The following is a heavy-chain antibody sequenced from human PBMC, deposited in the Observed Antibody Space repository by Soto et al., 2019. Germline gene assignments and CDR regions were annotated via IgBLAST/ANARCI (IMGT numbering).Heavy chain of an antibody. J-gene: IGHJ4*02. D-gene: IGHD3-9*01. CDR3: ARGPSLSY. CDR1: GGSISSGYS. CDR2: IYHSGSI. Sequence: PSETLSLTCAVSGGSISSGYSWSWIRQPPGKGLEWIGYIYHSGSIYYNPSLKSRVTMSVDRSKNQFYLNVNSVTAADTAVYYCARGPSLSYWGQGTLVTVSS. V-gene: IGHV4-30-2*01.